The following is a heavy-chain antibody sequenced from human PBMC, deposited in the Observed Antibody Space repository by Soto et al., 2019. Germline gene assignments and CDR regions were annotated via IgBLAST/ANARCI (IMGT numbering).Heavy chain of an antibody. CDR3: ARKPGTAFDV. J-gene: IGHJ3*01. V-gene: IGHV5-51*01. D-gene: IGHD3-10*01. CDR2: IYPSDSDT. CDR1: GYIFTTNW. Sequence: GESLKISCKGSGYIFTTNWIGWVRQMPGKGLEWMGIIYPSDSDTRYSPSFQGQVTISADKSISTAYLQWSSLKASDTAMYYCARKPGTAFDVWGQGTMLTVSS.